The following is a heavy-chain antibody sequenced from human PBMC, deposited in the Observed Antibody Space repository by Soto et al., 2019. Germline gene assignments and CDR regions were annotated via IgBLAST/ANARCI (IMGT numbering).Heavy chain of an antibody. Sequence: QVQLVESGGGVVQPGRSLRLSCEASGFTFSSYGMHWVRQAPGKGLEWVAVISYDGSNKYYADSVKGRFTISRDHSKNTLYLQMNSLRAEDTAVYYCAKDRSYGMDVWGQGTTVTVSS. CDR1: GFTFSSYG. CDR3: AKDRSYGMDV. CDR2: ISYDGSNK. V-gene: IGHV3-30*18. J-gene: IGHJ6*02.